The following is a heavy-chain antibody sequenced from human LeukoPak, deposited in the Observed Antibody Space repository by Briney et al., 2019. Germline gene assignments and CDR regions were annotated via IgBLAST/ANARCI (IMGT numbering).Heavy chain of an antibody. Sequence: SETLSLTCTVSVDSISGYYWSWIRQPPGKGLEWIGYMYYSENTNYNPSLKSRLTTSLDTSKNQFSLKLSSVTAADTAVYYCARGKYYFDYWGQGTLVTVSS. CDR1: VDSISGYY. J-gene: IGHJ4*02. CDR2: MYYSENT. V-gene: IGHV4-59*01. CDR3: ARGKYYFDY.